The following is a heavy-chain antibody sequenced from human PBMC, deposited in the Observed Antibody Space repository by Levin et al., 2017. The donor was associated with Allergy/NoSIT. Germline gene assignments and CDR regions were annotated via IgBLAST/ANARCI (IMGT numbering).Heavy chain of an antibody. J-gene: IGHJ6*02. Sequence: SVKVSCKASGGTINTYALSWVRQAPGQGPEWMGKIIPILGIANYAQKFQGRVTITADKSTSTAYMELSSLRSEDTAVYYCARGLGSRPIYYYYGMEIWGQGTTVTVSS. CDR3: ARGLGSRPIYYYYGMEI. CDR1: GGTINTYA. CDR2: IIPILGIA. V-gene: IGHV1-69*04.